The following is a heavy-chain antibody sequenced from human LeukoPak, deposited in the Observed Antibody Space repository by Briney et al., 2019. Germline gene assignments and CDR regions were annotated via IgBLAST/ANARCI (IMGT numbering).Heavy chain of an antibody. CDR1: GFTFSDYY. CDR3: LPLLSRPYVEDGFDI. CDR2: ISSSSSYT. Sequence: PGGSLRRSCTASGFTFSDYYMSWIRQAPGKGLEWVSYISSSSSYTKYADSVKGRFTISRDNARNSLYLQMNSLRAEDTAVYYCLPLLSRPYVEDGFDIWGQGTMVTVSS. J-gene: IGHJ3*02. V-gene: IGHV3-11*06. D-gene: IGHD2/OR15-2a*01.